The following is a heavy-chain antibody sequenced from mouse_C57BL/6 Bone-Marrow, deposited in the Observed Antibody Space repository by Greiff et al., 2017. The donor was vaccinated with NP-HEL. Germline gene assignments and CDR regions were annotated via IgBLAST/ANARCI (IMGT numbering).Heavy chain of an antibody. J-gene: IGHJ2*01. CDR2: INPSTGGT. CDR1: GYSFTGYY. CDR3: ARFDY. V-gene: IGHV1-42*01. Sequence: VQLQQSGPELVKPGASVKISCKASGYSFTGYYMNWVKQSPEKSLEWIGEINPSTGGTTYNQKFKAKATLTVDKSSSTAYMQLKSLTSEDSAVYYCARFDYWGQGTTRTVSS.